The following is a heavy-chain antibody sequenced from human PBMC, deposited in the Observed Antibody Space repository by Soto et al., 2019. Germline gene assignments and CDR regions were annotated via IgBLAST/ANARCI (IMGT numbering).Heavy chain of an antibody. CDR3: ARVRQPRYYYDSSGYPNWFDP. Sequence: QVQLVESGGGLVKPGRSLRLSCAASGFTFSDYYMSWIRQAPGKGLEWVSYISSSGSSIYYADSVKGRFTISSDNAKNSLYLQINSLRAEDTAVYYCARVRQPRYYYDSSGYPNWFDPWGQGTLVTVSS. CDR1: GFTFSDYY. V-gene: IGHV3-11*01. J-gene: IGHJ5*02. CDR2: ISSSGSSI. D-gene: IGHD3-22*01.